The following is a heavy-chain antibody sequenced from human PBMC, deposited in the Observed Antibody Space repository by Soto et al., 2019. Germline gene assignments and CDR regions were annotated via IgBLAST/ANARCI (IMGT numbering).Heavy chain of an antibody. Sequence: EVQLVETGGGLVQPGGSLRLSCAVSGFTVRNNYLSWVRQAPGKGLEWVSVINSGDSRYYAASVEGRFTISRDSSTNTLYLQMNSLRVDDTAMYYCVRDGRREQPLGAWGQGTLVTVSS. CDR3: VRDGRREQPLGA. CDR1: GFTVRNNY. CDR2: INSGDSR. D-gene: IGHD3-16*01. J-gene: IGHJ5*02. V-gene: IGHV3-53*02.